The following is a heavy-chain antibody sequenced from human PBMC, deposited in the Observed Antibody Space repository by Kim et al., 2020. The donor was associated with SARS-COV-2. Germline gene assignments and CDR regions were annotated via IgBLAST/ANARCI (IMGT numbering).Heavy chain of an antibody. CDR2: IYHSGST. V-gene: IGHV4-38-2*02. CDR1: GYSISSGYY. D-gene: IGHD6-19*01. J-gene: IGHJ4*02. Sequence: SETLSLTCTVSGYSISSGYYWGWIRQPPGKGLEWIGSIYHSGSTYYNPSLKSRVTISVDTSKNQFSLKLSSVTAADTAVYYCARGYSSGWYYFDYWGQGTLVTVSS. CDR3: ARGYSSGWYYFDY.